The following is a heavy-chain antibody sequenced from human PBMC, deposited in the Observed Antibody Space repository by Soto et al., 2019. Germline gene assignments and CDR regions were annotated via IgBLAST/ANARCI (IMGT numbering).Heavy chain of an antibody. CDR2: ISSSGSTI. CDR3: ARDQLQLWFSSYYGMDV. CDR1: GFTFSSYE. Sequence: PGGTLRLSCSASGFTFSSYEMNWVRQAPGKGLEWVSYISSSGSTIYYADSVKGRFTISRDNAKNSLYLQMNSLRAEDTAVYYCARDQLQLWFSSYYGMDVWGQGTTVTVSS. D-gene: IGHD5-18*01. J-gene: IGHJ6*02. V-gene: IGHV3-48*03.